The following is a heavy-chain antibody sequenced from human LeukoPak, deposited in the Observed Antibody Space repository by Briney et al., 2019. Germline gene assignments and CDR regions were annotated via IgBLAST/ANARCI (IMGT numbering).Heavy chain of an antibody. Sequence: SETLSLTCTVSGGSSSSYYWSWIQQPPGKGLEWIGYIYYSGSTNYNPSLESRVTISVDTSKNQFSLKLSSVTAADTAVYYCARDRGYYGSGSLGFDYWGQGTLVTVSS. CDR3: ARDRGYYGSGSLGFDY. D-gene: IGHD3-10*01. V-gene: IGHV4-59*01. CDR2: IYYSGST. J-gene: IGHJ4*02. CDR1: GGSSSSYY.